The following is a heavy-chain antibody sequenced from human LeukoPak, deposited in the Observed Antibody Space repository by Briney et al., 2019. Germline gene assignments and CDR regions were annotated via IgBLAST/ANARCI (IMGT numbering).Heavy chain of an antibody. J-gene: IGHJ4*02. V-gene: IGHV3-48*03. D-gene: IGHD3-16*01. CDR2: ISSGGSTM. Sequence: GGSLRLSCAASGFTFSSYEMNWVRQAPGKGLEWVSYISSGGSTMYYADSVKGRFTISRDNAKNSLYLQMNSLKAEDTAVYYCARDRDYAFDYWGQGTLVTVSS. CDR3: ARDRDYAFDY. CDR1: GFTFSSYE.